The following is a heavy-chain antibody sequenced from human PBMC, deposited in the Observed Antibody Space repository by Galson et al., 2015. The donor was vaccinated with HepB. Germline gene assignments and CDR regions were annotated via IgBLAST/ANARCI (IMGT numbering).Heavy chain of an antibody. CDR2: ISDSGDRT. CDR3: VHGYFFDN. CDR1: GFTFSSYA. J-gene: IGHJ4*02. V-gene: IGHV3-23*01. Sequence: RLSCAASGFTFSSYAMSWVRQAPGKGLEWVSTISDSGDRTWYAGSVKGRFTISRDNSKNTLVLQLNSLRAEDTAVYYCVHGYFFDNWGQGTLLTVSS.